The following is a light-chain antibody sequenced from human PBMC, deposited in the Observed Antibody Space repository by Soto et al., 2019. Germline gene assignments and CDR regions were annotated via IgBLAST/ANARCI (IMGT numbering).Light chain of an antibody. CDR3: QQYHGSSLT. Sequence: DIQMTQSPPALSASVGDRVTITCRASESVHKWLAWYQQKAGKAPKVLIYDASTLETGVPSRFSGSGSGTEFALTLSSLQPNDSATYFCQQYHGSSLTFAQGTKVEI. J-gene: IGKJ1*01. CDR1: ESVHKW. CDR2: DAS. V-gene: IGKV1-5*01.